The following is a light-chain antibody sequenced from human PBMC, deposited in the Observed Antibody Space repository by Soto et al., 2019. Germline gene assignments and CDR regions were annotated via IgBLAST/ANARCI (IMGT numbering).Light chain of an antibody. CDR1: QSISNY. V-gene: IGKV3-15*01. J-gene: IGKJ1*01. CDR3: QQYNNWPRT. CDR2: DAS. Sequence: EIVLTQSPATLSLSPGERATLCCRASQSISNYLAWYQQKPGQTPRLLIYDASTRATGIPARFSGSGSGTEFTLTISSLQSEDSAVYHCQQYNNWPRTFGQGTRWIS.